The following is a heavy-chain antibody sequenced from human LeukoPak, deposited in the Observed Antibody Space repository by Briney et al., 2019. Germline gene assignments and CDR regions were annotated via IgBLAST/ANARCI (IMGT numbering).Heavy chain of an antibody. J-gene: IGHJ4*02. Sequence: PSETLSLTCTVSGGSISSYYWSWIRQPPGKGLEWIGYIYYSGSTNYNPSLKSRVTISLDTSKNQFSLKLSSVTAADTAVYYCARHHLSDDYYFDYWGQGTLVTVSS. CDR2: IYYSGST. CDR1: GGSISSYY. CDR3: ARHHLSDDYYFDY. D-gene: IGHD1-1*01. V-gene: IGHV4-59*08.